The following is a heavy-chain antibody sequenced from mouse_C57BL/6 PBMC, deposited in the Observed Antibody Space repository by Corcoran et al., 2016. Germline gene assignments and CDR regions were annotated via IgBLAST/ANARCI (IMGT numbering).Heavy chain of an antibody. Sequence: QIQLVQSGPELKKPGETVQISCKASGYTFTTYGMSWVKQAPGKGLKWMGWINTYSGVPTYADDFQGRFAFSLETSASTAYLQINNLKNEDTATYFGARGADYGWFAYWGQGTLVTVSA. V-gene: IGHV9-3*01. D-gene: IGHD2-4*01. CDR1: GYTFTTYG. J-gene: IGHJ3*01. CDR2: INTYSGVP. CDR3: ARGADYGWFAY.